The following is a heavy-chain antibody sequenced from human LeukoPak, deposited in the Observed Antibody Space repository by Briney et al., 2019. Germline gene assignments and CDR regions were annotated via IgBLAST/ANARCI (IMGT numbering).Heavy chain of an antibody. J-gene: IGHJ4*02. CDR3: ARRGGTGYDPDLDY. CDR1: GYTFTDYY. D-gene: IGHD5-12*01. Sequence: GASVKVSCKASGYTFTDYYMHWVRQAPGQGLEWMGWIHPNSGDTNYAQKYQGRVTMTRDTSISTAYMELSSLRSDDTAVYYCARRGGTGYDPDLDYWGQGTLATVSS. CDR2: IHPNSGDT. V-gene: IGHV1-2*02.